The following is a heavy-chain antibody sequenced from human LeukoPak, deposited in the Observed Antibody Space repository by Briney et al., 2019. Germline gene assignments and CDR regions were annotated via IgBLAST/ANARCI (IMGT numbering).Heavy chain of an antibody. V-gene: IGHV4-38-2*02. J-gene: IGHJ4*02. CDR1: DYSISSGYY. CDR3: ARDLRSNYEPYFGY. Sequence: SETLSLTCAVSDYSISSGYYWGWIRQPPGKGLEWIGSIYHSGTTYYNPSLKSRVTISVDTSKNQFSLKLSSVTAADTAVYYCARDLRSNYEPYFGYWGQGTLVTVSS. D-gene: IGHD4-11*01. CDR2: IYHSGTT.